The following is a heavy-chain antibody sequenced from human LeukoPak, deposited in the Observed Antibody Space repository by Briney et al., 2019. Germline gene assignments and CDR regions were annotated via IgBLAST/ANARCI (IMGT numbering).Heavy chain of an antibody. CDR3: ASLRPTSRQYFDY. CDR1: GFTFSDYY. D-gene: IGHD3-16*01. Sequence: GGSLRLSCAASGFTFSDYYMSWVRQAPGKGLEWVSAISGSGGSTYYADSVKGRFTISRDNSKNTLYLQMNSLRAEDTAVYYCASLRPTSRQYFDYWGQGTLVTVSS. CDR2: ISGSGGST. J-gene: IGHJ4*02. V-gene: IGHV3-23*01.